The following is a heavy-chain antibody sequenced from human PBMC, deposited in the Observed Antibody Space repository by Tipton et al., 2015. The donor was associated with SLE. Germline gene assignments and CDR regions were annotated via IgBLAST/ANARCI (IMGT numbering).Heavy chain of an antibody. Sequence: LRLSCAVYGGSFSAYYWSWIRQPPGKGLEWIGEMNHRGSTNYNPPLKSRVTISVDTSKNQFSLKLSSVTAADTAVYYCASLATTGIVQHWGQGTLVTVSS. D-gene: IGHD1-26*01. CDR3: ASLATTGIVQH. CDR2: MNHRGST. CDR1: GGSFSAYY. V-gene: IGHV4-34*01. J-gene: IGHJ1*01.